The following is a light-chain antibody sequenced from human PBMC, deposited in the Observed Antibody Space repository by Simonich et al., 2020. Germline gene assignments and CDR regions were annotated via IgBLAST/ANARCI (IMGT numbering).Light chain of an antibody. CDR3: QQYDNLPPLGT. Sequence: DIQMTQSPSSLSASVGDRVTIPCQASQYISNYLNWYQQKPGKAPKLLIYDASKLETGVPSRFSGSGSGTDFTVTISSLQPEDIATYYCQQYDNLPPLGTFGPGTKVDIK. V-gene: IGKV1-33*01. CDR2: DAS. J-gene: IGKJ3*01. CDR1: QYISNY.